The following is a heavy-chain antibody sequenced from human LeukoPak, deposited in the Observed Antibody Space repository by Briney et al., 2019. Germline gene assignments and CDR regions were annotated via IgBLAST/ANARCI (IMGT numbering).Heavy chain of an antibody. V-gene: IGHV3-30*18. CDR2: ISHHGSNK. CDR3: AKDFGFQLWSTRGVFDI. J-gene: IGHJ3*02. CDR1: GFTFNTYG. D-gene: IGHD3-10*01. Sequence: GRSLRLSCVASGFTFNTYGMNWVRQAPGKGLEWVAVISHHGSNKFYADSVKGRFTISRGNSNNMVYLQMNGLRAEDTAVYYCAKDFGFQLWSTRGVFDIWGQGTMVTVSS.